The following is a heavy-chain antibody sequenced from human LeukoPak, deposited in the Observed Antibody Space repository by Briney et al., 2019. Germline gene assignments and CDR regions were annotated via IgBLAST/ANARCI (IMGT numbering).Heavy chain of an antibody. CDR1: GYTFTSYD. CDR2: MNPNSGNT. V-gene: IGHV1-8*01. CDR3: ATRRGDYDSSGYYYVWWFDP. D-gene: IGHD3-22*01. J-gene: IGHJ5*02. Sequence: ASVKVSRKASGYTFTSYDINWVRQATGQGLEWMGWMNPNSGNTGYAQKFQGRVTMTRNTSISTAYTELSSLRSEDTAVYYCATRRGDYDSSGYYYVWWFDPWGQGTLVTVSS.